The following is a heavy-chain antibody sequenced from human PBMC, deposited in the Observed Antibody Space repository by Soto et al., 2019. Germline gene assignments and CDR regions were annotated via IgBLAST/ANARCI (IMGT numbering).Heavy chain of an antibody. CDR1: GYTFTSHA. V-gene: IGHV1-3*05. CDR2: INGGAGNT. Sequence: QVQLVQSGAEEKEPGASVKVSCKTSGYTFTSHAMHWVRQAPGQRLEWMGWINGGAGNTKYSEKFQDRVTITGDTSASTAFMELSSLRSEDTAVYYCATSIESGHWDYWGQGTLVTVSS. J-gene: IGHJ4*02. D-gene: IGHD1-1*01. CDR3: ATSIESGHWDY.